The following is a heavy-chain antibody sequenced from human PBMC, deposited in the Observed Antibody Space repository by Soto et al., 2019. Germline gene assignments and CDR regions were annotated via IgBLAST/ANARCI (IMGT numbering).Heavy chain of an antibody. CDR2: ISAYNGNT. D-gene: IGHD3-10*01. CDR1: GYTFTSYG. J-gene: IGHJ6*02. CDR3: ARVGGGSLWFGELLLDYYGMDV. V-gene: IGHV1-18*01. Sequence: QVQLVQSGAEVKKPGASVKVSCKASGYTFTSYGISWVRQAPGQGLEWMGWISAYNGNTNYAQKLQGRVTMTTDTSTSTAYMERRSLRSDDTAVYYCARVGGGSLWFGELLLDYYGMDVWGQGTTVTVSS.